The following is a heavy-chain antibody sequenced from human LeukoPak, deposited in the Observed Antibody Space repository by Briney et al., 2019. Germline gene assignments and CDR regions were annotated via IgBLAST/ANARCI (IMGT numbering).Heavy chain of an antibody. CDR2: INPSGGDS. D-gene: IGHD2-21*02. V-gene: IGHV1-46*01. J-gene: IGHJ3*02. CDR3: ARDPAYCGGDCYAFDI. Sequence: ASVKVSCKASGYTFINNYLHWVRQAPGQGLQWMGIINPSGGDSKYAQKFQGRVTVTRDTSTYTVYMELSSLRSEDTAVYYCARDPAYCGGDCYAFDIWGQGTMVTVSS. CDR1: GYTFINNY.